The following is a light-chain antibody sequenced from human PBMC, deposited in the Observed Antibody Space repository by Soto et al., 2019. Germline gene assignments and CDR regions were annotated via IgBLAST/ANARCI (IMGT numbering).Light chain of an antibody. Sequence: DIQMTQSPSSLSASVGVRVTITCQASQDISNYLNWYQQKPGKAPKLLIYDASNLETGVPSRFSGSGSGTDFTFTISSLQPEDIATYYCQQYDNPALTFGRGTKVEIK. CDR2: DAS. J-gene: IGKJ4*01. CDR1: QDISNY. V-gene: IGKV1-33*01. CDR3: QQYDNPALT.